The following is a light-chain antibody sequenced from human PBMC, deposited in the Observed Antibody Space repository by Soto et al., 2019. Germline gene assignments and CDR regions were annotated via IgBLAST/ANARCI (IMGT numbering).Light chain of an antibody. J-gene: IGKJ4*01. CDR1: QGISSY. V-gene: IGKV1-9*01. CDR3: QQLSSYPL. CDR2: AAS. Sequence: DVRLTQSPSFLSASVGDRVTIACRASQGISSYLAWYQQKPGKAPKLLIYAASTLQSGVPSRFSGSGSGTDFTLTISSLQPEDFATYYCQQLSSYPLFGGETKVEIK.